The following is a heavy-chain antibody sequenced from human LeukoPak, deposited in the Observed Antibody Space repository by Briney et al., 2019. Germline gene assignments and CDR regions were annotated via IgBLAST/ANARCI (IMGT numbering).Heavy chain of an antibody. Sequence: PSETLSLTCTVSGGSISSGGYYWSWIRQHPGKGLEWIGYIYYSGSTYYNPSLKSRVTISVDTSKNQFSLKLSSVTAADTAVYYCARAITFGGVIVFRGQGTLVTVSS. V-gene: IGHV4-31*03. CDR2: IYYSGST. CDR1: GGSISSGGYY. J-gene: IGHJ4*02. CDR3: ARAITFGGVIVF. D-gene: IGHD3-16*02.